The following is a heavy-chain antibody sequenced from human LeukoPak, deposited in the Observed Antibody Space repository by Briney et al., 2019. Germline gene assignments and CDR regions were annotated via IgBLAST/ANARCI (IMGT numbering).Heavy chain of an antibody. Sequence: ESLKISCKGSGYSFTSYWIGWVRQIPGKGLEWMGIIYPGDSDTRYSPSFQGQVTISADKSISTAYLQWSSLKASDTAMYYCARTGYTSRWAIDYWGQGTLVTVSS. J-gene: IGHJ4*02. D-gene: IGHD6-13*01. V-gene: IGHV5-51*01. CDR3: ARTGYTSRWAIDY. CDR2: IYPGDSDT. CDR1: GYSFTSYW.